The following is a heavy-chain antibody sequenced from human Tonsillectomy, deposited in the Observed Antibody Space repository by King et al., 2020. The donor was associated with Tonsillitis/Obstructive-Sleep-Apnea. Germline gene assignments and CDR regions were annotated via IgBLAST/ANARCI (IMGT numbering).Heavy chain of an antibody. CDR2: ISAYNGNT. CDR3: AGSPCFNDFWSGHPEGWLLDP. V-gene: IGHV1-18*01. Sequence: QLVQSGAEVKKPGASVKVSCKASGYTFTSYGISWVRQAPGQGLEWMGWISAYNGNTNYAQKLQGRVTMTTDTSTSTAYMELRSLRSDDTAVYYCAGSPCFNDFWSGHPEGWLLDPWGQGTLVTVSS. D-gene: IGHD3-3*01. CDR1: GYTFTSYG. J-gene: IGHJ5*02.